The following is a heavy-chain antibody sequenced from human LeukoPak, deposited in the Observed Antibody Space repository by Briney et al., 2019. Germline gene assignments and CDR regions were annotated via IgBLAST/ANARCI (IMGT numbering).Heavy chain of an antibody. J-gene: IGHJ6*02. CDR3: AKDIRLDNGYSYGYGGDVGNYYYYGMDV. CDR2: ISWNSGSI. D-gene: IGHD5-18*01. V-gene: IGHV3-9*01. CDR1: GFTFDDYV. Sequence: PGGPLRLSCAASGFTFDDYVMHWVRQGPGKGLEWVSGISWNSGSIGYADSVKGRFTISRDNAKNSLYLQMNSLRAEDTALYYCAKDIRLDNGYSYGYGGDVGNYYYYGMDVWGQGTTVTVSS.